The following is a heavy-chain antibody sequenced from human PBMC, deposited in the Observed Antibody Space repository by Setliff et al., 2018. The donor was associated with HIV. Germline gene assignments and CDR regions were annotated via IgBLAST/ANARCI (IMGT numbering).Heavy chain of an antibody. CDR2: SNYDGKT. V-gene: IGHV4-34*01. Sequence: LSLTCAVYGGSFSGYFWSWIRQPPGKGLEWIGESNYDGKTKYNPSLKSRVSISVDTSKNQFYLKLTSVTAADTAVYYCARGYSSGWVDYWGQGTLVTVSS. CDR1: GGSFSGYF. CDR3: ARGYSSGWVDY. D-gene: IGHD6-19*01. J-gene: IGHJ4*02.